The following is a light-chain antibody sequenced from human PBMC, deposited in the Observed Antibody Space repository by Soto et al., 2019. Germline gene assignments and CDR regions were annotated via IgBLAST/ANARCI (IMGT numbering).Light chain of an antibody. J-gene: IGKJ1*01. V-gene: IGKV1-8*01. Sequence: IQMTQSPSSLSASVGDRVTITFQASQDITNYLNWYQQKPGKAPKLLIYAASTLQSGVPSRFSDSGSGTDFTLTISCLQSEDFATYYCQQYYSYWTFGQGTKVDIK. CDR3: QQYYSYWT. CDR2: AAS. CDR1: QDITNY.